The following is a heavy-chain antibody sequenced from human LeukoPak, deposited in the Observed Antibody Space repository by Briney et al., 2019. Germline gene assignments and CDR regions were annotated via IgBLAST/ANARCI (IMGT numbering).Heavy chain of an antibody. CDR1: GFTCSSYS. CDR3: ARDWRYYGSGTSNAYFDY. Sequence: GGSLRLSCAASGFTCSSYSMNWVRQDPGKGLEWVSSISSSSSYIYYADSVKGRFTISRDNAKNSLYLQMNSLRAEDTAVYYCARDWRYYGSGTSNAYFDYWGQGTLVTVSS. V-gene: IGHV3-21*01. D-gene: IGHD3-10*01. J-gene: IGHJ4*02. CDR2: ISSSSSYI.